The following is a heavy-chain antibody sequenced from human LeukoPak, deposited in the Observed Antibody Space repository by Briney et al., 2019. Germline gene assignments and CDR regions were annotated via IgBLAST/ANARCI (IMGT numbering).Heavy chain of an antibody. V-gene: IGHV4-59*08. Sequence: AETLSLTCTVSGDSISSYYWSWIRQPPGKGLEWIGYIYYSGSTNYNPSLKSRVTISVDTSKNQFSLKLSSVTAADTAVYYCARHEYCSGGSCYVGDWGQGTLVTVSS. CDR3: ARHEYCSGGSCYVGD. D-gene: IGHD2-15*01. CDR2: IYYSGST. CDR1: GDSISSYY. J-gene: IGHJ4*02.